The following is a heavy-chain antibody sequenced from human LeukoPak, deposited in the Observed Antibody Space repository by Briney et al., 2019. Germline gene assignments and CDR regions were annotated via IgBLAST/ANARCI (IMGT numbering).Heavy chain of an antibody. V-gene: IGHV3-7*01. CDR1: GFTFSSYS. CDR3: ARDVY. Sequence: PGGSLRLSCAASGFTFSSYSMSWVRQAPGKGLEWVANIKQDGSEKYYVDSVKGRFTISRDNAKNSLYLQMNSLRAEDTAVYYCARDVYWGQGTLVTVSS. J-gene: IGHJ4*02. CDR2: IKQDGSEK.